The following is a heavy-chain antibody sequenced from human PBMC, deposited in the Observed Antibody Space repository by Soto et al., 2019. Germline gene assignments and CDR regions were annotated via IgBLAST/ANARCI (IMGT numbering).Heavy chain of an antibody. D-gene: IGHD2-15*01. CDR2: ILPIFGTA. CDR3: ARAITLAVHCGRVSSTILDV. Sequence: WAHQDKRKGLEWMGGILPIFGTANYARKFQGRVTIPADRSTSTAYMELSSLRSEDTAVYYCARAITLAVHCGRVSSTILDVWGQGTSVTVSS. J-gene: IGHJ6*02. V-gene: IGHV1-69*06.